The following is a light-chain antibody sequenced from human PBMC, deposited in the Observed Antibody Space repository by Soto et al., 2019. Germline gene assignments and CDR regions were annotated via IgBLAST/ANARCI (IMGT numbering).Light chain of an antibody. CDR1: QNVGSNY. CDR3: QHYGTTVYT. Sequence: DIVLTQSPGTLSLSPGERATLSCRASQNVGSNYLAWYQQKPGQAPRLLIYAAFSRATGIPDRFSGSGSGTDFTLTITRLEPEDFAVYYCQHYGTTVYTFGQGTKLEIK. V-gene: IGKV3-20*01. CDR2: AAF. J-gene: IGKJ2*01.